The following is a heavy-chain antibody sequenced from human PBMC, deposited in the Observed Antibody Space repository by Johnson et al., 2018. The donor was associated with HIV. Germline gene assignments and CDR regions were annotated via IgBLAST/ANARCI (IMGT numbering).Heavy chain of an antibody. CDR2: IWYDGSNK. CDR3: ARDFVGGVPQGAFDI. V-gene: IGHV3-33*01. CDR1: GFTFSSYG. J-gene: IGHJ3*02. D-gene: IGHD1-1*01. Sequence: QMLLVESGGGVVQPGRSLRLSCTASGFTFSSYGIHWVRQAPGKGLEWVALIWYDGSNKYYADSVKGRFTISRDNSKNTLYLQMNSLRAEDTAVYYCARDFVGGVPQGAFDIWGQGTMVTVSS.